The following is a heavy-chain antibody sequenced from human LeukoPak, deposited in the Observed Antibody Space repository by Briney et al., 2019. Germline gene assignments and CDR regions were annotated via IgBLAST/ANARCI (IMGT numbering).Heavy chain of an antibody. CDR1: GFSIRTYW. Sequence: GGSLRLSCAASGFSIRTYWMSWVRQAPGKGLEWVSFIYSDNTHYSDSVKGQFTISRDNSKNTLYLQMNSLRAEDTAVYYCARRAGAYSHPYDYWGQGTLVTVSS. J-gene: IGHJ4*02. V-gene: IGHV3-53*01. CDR2: IYSDNT. CDR3: ARRAGAYSHPYDY. D-gene: IGHD4/OR15-4a*01.